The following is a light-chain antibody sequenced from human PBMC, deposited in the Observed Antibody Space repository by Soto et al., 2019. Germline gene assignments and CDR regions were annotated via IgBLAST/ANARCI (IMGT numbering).Light chain of an antibody. CDR1: SSDIGRHH. CDR2: ENT. Sequence: QSVLTQPPSVSAAPGEKVTISCSGSSSDIGRHHVSRYQQLPGTAPKLLIYENTKRPSGIPDRFSGSKSGTSATLGITGLQTGDEADYYCGTWDTSLSRVFGTGTKVTVL. V-gene: IGLV1-51*02. J-gene: IGLJ1*01. CDR3: GTWDTSLSRV.